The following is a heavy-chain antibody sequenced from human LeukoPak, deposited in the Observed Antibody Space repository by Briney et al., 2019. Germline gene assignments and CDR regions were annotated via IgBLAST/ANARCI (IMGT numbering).Heavy chain of an antibody. CDR1: GGSISSGGYY. CDR3: ARGRLNYYGSGSYWVDY. J-gene: IGHJ4*02. CDR2: IYYSGST. D-gene: IGHD3-10*01. V-gene: IGHV4-31*03. Sequence: SETLSLTCTVSGGSISSGGYYWSWIRQHPGKGLEWIGYIYYSGSTYYNPSLKSRVTISVDTSKNQFSLKLSSVTAADTAVYYCARGRLNYYGSGSYWVDYWGQGTLVTVSS.